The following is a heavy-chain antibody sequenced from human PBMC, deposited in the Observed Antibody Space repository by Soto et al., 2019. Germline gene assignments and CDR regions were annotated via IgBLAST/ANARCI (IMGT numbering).Heavy chain of an antibody. D-gene: IGHD3-3*01. CDR3: ARSPQYYTPGSSPFDY. J-gene: IGHJ4*03. CDR2: IYDSGTT. CDR1: SYVIESGHY. V-gene: IGHV4-38-2*01. Sequence: NPSVTLSLTCVVSSYVIESGHYWGWVGQPPGKGLEWVGSIYDSGTTYYNPSLRSRVTISADTSKNQFSLSLTSVTAADTAVYYCARSPQYYTPGSSPFDYWGPGTMVTVSS.